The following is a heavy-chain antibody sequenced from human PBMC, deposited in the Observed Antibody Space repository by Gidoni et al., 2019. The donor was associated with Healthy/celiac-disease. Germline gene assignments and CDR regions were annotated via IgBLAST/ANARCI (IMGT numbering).Heavy chain of an antibody. D-gene: IGHD4-17*01. CDR3: AKGEMTTAYYYYGMDV. CDR2: ISGSGGST. V-gene: IGHV3-23*01. J-gene: IGHJ6*02. CDR1: GFTFSSYA. Sequence: EVQLLESGGGLVQPGGSLRLSCAASGFTFSSYAMSWVRQAPGKGLEWVSAISGSGGSTYYADSVKGRFTISRDNSKNTMYLQMNSLRAEDTAVYYCAKGEMTTAYYYYGMDVWGQGTTVTVSS.